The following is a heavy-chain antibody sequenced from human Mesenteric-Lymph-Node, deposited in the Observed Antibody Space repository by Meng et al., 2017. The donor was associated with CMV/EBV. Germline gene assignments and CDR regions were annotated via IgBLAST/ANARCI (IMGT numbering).Heavy chain of an antibody. D-gene: IGHD3-16*01. Sequence: VNVSSKASGGTVTSYTISWVRQAPGQGLEWMGGITPNFATAKYAQKFQGRVTIVTDESTSTGDMELSGLRPEDTAVYYCARLWGAGWGQGTLVTVSS. CDR3: ARLWGAG. J-gene: IGHJ4*02. CDR2: ITPNFATA. CDR1: GGTVTSYT. V-gene: IGHV1-69*05.